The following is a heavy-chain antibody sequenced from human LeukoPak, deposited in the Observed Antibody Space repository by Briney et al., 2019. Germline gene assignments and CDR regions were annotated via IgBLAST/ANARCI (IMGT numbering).Heavy chain of an antibody. CDR1: GFTFSSYE. Sequence: GGSLRLSCAASGFTFSSYEMNWVRQAPGEGLEWISHISSSGTTIYYADSVKGRFTISRDNAKNSLYLQMNSLRAEDTAVYYCARDEDYSGYDFRAYAFDIWGQGTMVTVSS. V-gene: IGHV3-48*03. CDR3: ARDEDYSGYDFRAYAFDI. J-gene: IGHJ3*02. CDR2: ISSSGTTI. D-gene: IGHD5-12*01.